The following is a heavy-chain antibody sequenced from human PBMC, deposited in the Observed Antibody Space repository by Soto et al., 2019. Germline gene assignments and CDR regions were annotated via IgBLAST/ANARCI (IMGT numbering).Heavy chain of an antibody. V-gene: IGHV3-11*01. CDR1: GFTFDTYY. CDR3: AREINYSRYPRVIDF. D-gene: IGHD1-7*01. CDR2: ISSNDGTT. J-gene: IGHJ4*02. Sequence: QVQLAESGGGLVKPGGSLRLSCAASGFTFDTYYMSWIRQAPGRGLEWISYISSNDGTTYYADSLKGRFTISRDNAKNSLYLQMNSLRAEDTAVYDCAREINYSRYPRVIDFWGQGTLVTVSS.